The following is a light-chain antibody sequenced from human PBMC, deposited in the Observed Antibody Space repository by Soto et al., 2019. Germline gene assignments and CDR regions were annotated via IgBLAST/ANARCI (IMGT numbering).Light chain of an antibody. CDR1: QSISTH. V-gene: IGKV1-39*01. CDR3: QQTFSPYVS. J-gene: IGKJ4*01. CDR2: RSS. Sequence: DIQMTQSPSSLSVSIGDRVIITCRASQSISTHLNWYQYKPGKAPRLVIFRSSTLQSGVPSRFSGRGSGTDFTLTISSLQPEDFATYFCQQTFSPYVSFGGGTRVEI.